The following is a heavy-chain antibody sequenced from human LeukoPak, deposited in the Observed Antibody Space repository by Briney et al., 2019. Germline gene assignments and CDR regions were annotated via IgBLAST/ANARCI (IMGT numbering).Heavy chain of an antibody. CDR1: GGSISSYY. J-gene: IGHJ6*02. D-gene: IGHD2-8*01. V-gene: IGHV4-59*01. CDR3: ALYAIPGYYGMDV. Sequence: SETLSLTCTVPGGSISSYYWSWIRQPPGKGLEWIGYIYYSGSTNYNPSLKSRVTISVDTSKNQFSLKLSSVTAADTAVYYCALYAIPGYYGMDVWGQGTTVTVSS. CDR2: IYYSGST.